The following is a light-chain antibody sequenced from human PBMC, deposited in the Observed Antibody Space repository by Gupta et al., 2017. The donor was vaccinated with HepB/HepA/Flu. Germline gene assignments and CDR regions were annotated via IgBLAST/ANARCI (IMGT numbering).Light chain of an antibody. J-gene: IGKJ1*01. CDR1: QSISSS. Sequence: DIQMTQSPSSLSASVGDRVPITCRASQSISSSLNWYQQRPGKAPKLLIDDATTLQSWVPSRFSGSGSGTDFSLSIVSLQPEDVVTYYWQQNYRTPKTFGQGTRVEVK. CDR3: QQNYRTPKT. CDR2: DAT. V-gene: IGKV1-39*01.